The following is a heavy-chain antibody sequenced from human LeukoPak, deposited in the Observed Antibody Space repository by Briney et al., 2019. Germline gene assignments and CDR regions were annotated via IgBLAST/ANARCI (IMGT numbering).Heavy chain of an antibody. CDR2: ISYDGSNK. CDR1: GFTFSNFA. V-gene: IGHV3-30*04. J-gene: IGHJ3*02. CDR3: ARDSGYSSSWYDAFDI. Sequence: GGSRRLSCTVSGFTFSNFAMSWVRQAPGKGLEWVAVISYDGSNKYYADSVKGRFTISRDNSKNTLYLQMDSLRAEDTALYYCARDSGYSSSWYDAFDIWGQGTMVTVSS. D-gene: IGHD6-13*01.